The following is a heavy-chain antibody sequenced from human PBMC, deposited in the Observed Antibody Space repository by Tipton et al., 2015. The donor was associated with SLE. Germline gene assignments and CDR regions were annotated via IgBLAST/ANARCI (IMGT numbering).Heavy chain of an antibody. Sequence: QLVQSGAEVKKPGESLKISCKGSGYSFTNYWIGWVRQMPGKGLELMGIIYPGDSNTRYSPSFQGQVTISADEYISTAYLQWSSLKASDTAMYYCARPWIGGRGLNWYFDLWGRGTLVTVSS. CDR3: ARPWIGGRGLNWYFDL. J-gene: IGHJ2*01. D-gene: IGHD1-1*01. V-gene: IGHV5-51*03. CDR2: IYPGDSNT. CDR1: GYSFTNYW.